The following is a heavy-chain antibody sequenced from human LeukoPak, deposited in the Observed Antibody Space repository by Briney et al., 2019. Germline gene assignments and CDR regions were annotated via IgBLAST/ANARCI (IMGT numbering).Heavy chain of an antibody. CDR1: GYTFTSYG. CDR2: ISAYNGNT. J-gene: IGHJ5*02. D-gene: IGHD6-19*01. V-gene: IGHV1-18*01. CDR3: ARAAGTENWFDP. Sequence: GSVKVSCKASGYTFTSYGISWVRQAPGQGLEWMGWISAYNGNTNYAQKLQGRVTMTTHTSTSTGYMEMRSLRSDDTAVYYCARAAGTENWFDPWGQGTLVTVSS.